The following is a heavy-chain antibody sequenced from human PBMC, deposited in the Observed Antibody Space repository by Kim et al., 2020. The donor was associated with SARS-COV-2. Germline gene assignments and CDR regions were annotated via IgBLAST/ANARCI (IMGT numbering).Heavy chain of an antibody. D-gene: IGHD3-22*01. CDR2: INHSGST. V-gene: IGHV4-34*01. CDR1: GGSFSGYY. Sequence: SETLSLTCAVYGGSFSGYYWSWIRQPPGKGLEWIGEINHSGSTNYNPSLKSRVTISVDTSKNQFSLKLSSVTAADTAVYYCARGLYYYDSSGLLGRVNFDYWGQGTLVTVSS. CDR3: ARGLYYYDSSGLLGRVNFDY. J-gene: IGHJ4*02.